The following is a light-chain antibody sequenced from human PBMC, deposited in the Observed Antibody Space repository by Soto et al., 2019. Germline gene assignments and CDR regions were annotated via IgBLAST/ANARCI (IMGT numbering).Light chain of an antibody. V-gene: IGKV3-11*01. Sequence: EIVLTQSPATLSLSPGERATLSCRASQSVSSYLAWYQQKPGQAPRLLIYDASHRATGIPARFSGSGSGTDLTLTISSLEPEDFAVYYCQQRSNWPPITFGQGTRLEIK. CDR1: QSVSSY. CDR2: DAS. CDR3: QQRSNWPPIT. J-gene: IGKJ5*01.